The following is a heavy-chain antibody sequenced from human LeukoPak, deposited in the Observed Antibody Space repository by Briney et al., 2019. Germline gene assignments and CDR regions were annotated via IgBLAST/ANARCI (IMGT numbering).Heavy chain of an antibody. CDR1: GGSISSSNW. Sequence: KPSETLSLTCAVSGGSISSSNWWSWVRQPPGKGLEWIGEIYHSGSTNYNPSLKSRVTISVDKSKNQFSLKLSSVTAADTAVYYCARRRGYSYENWFDPWGQGTLVTVSS. CDR3: ARRRGYSYENWFDP. CDR2: IYHSGST. J-gene: IGHJ5*02. V-gene: IGHV4-4*02. D-gene: IGHD5-18*01.